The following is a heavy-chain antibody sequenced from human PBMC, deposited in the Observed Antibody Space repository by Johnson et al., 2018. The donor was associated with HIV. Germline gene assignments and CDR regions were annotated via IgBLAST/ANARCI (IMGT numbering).Heavy chain of an antibody. CDR2: ISYDGSNK. V-gene: IGHV3-30*04. J-gene: IGHJ3*02. CDR3: ARDLIVVVVAATQWGDAFDI. CDR1: GFTFSSYA. Sequence: QVQLVESGGGVVQPGRSLRLSCAASGFTFSSYAMHWVRQAPGKGLAWVAVISYDGSNKYYADSVKGRFTISRDNSKNTLYLQMNSLRAEDTAVYYCARDLIVVVVAATQWGDAFDIWGQGTMVTVSS. D-gene: IGHD2-15*01.